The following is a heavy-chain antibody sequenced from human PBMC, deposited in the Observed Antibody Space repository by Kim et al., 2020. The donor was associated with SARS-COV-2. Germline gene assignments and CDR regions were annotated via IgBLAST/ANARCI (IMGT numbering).Heavy chain of an antibody. Sequence: GGSLRLSCAASGFTFSSYAMSWVRQAPGKGLEWVSAISGSGGSTYYADSVKGRFTISRDNSKNTLYLQMNSLRAEDTAVYYCAKGASRDGGPLGGWFDPWGQGALVTVSS. CDR3: AKGASRDGGPLGGWFDP. V-gene: IGHV3-23*01. D-gene: IGHD1-26*01. CDR1: GFTFSSYA. J-gene: IGHJ5*02. CDR2: ISGSGGST.